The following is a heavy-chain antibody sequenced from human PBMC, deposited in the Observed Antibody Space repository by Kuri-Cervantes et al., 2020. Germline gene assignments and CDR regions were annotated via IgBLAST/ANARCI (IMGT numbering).Heavy chain of an antibody. D-gene: IGHD5-18*01. CDR1: GGSISSGGYY. CDR3: ARGYSFWGTSLPGY. V-gene: IGHV4-31*03. J-gene: IGHJ4*02. CDR2: IYYSGST. Sequence: SETLSLTCTVSGGSISSGGYYWSWIRQHPGKGLEWIGYIYYSGSTYYNPSLKSRVTISVDTSKNQFSLKLSSVTAADTAVYYCARGYSFWGTSLPGYWGQGTLVTVSS.